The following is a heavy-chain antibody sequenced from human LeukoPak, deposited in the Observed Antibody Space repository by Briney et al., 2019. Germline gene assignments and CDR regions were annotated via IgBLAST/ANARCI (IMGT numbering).Heavy chain of an antibody. Sequence: GGSLRLSCAASGFTFSSYGMSWVRQAPGKGLEWVSAISGSGGSTYYADSVKGRFTISRDNSKNTLYLQMNSLRAEDTAVYYCAKDLLGAVAGKDYFDYWGRGTLVTVSS. V-gene: IGHV3-23*01. D-gene: IGHD6-19*01. CDR3: AKDLLGAVAGKDYFDY. J-gene: IGHJ4*02. CDR2: ISGSGGST. CDR1: GFTFSSYG.